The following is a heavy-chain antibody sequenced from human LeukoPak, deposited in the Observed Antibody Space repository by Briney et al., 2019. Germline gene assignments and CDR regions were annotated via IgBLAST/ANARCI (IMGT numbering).Heavy chain of an antibody. D-gene: IGHD6-19*01. Sequence: SETLSLTCTVSGGSICSYYWSWIRQPPGKGLEWIGYIYYSGSTNYNPSLKSRVTISVDTSKNQFSLKLSSVTAADTAVYYCARHPYSSGWCKTVSYFDYWGQGTLVTVSS. CDR3: ARHPYSSGWCKTVSYFDY. CDR2: IYYSGST. V-gene: IGHV4-59*08. J-gene: IGHJ4*02. CDR1: GGSICSYY.